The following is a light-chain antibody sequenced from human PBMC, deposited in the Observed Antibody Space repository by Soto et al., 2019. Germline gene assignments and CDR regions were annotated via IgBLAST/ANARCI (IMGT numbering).Light chain of an antibody. CDR1: QTISSW. Sequence: IHMTHSPSTLCVSLGEMVTITFRASQTISSWLAWYQQKPGKAPKLLIYDASNLETGVPSRFSGSGSGTDFTFTISSLQPEDIATYYCQKYDNLPPITFGQGTRLEIK. J-gene: IGKJ5*01. V-gene: IGKV1-33*01. CDR3: QKYDNLPPIT. CDR2: DAS.